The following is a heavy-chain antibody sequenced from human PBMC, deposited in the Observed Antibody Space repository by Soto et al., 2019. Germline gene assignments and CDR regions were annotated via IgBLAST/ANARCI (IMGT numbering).Heavy chain of an antibody. D-gene: IGHD5-12*01. CDR3: THRPRGYAYYFDY. CDR2: IYWDEDK. Sequence: QITLKESGPTLVKPTQILTLTCTFSGFSLSTRRVTVGWFRQPPGKALEWLALIYWDEDKWYSPSLKSRLTIADDTSKNQVVLTMTNVDPVDTATYYCTHRPRGYAYYFDYWGQGILVTVSS. CDR1: GFSLSTRRVT. V-gene: IGHV2-5*02. J-gene: IGHJ4*02.